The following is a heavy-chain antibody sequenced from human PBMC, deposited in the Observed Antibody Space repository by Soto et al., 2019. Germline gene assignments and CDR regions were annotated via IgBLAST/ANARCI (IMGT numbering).Heavy chain of an antibody. J-gene: IGHJ5*02. CDR3: ARGGREVPRIPYDT. D-gene: IGHD3-16*01. CDR2: INPNVGCT. CDR1: GYTFSDYY. Sequence: QVQLVQSGAEVKKPGASVYVSCKASGYTFSDYYVHWVRQAPGQGLEWMGWINPNVGCTNYARKFQGRVTMTRDTSISTVYMKLTRLSPDDTAIYYCARGGREVPRIPYDTWGQGTRVTVSS. V-gene: IGHV1-2*02.